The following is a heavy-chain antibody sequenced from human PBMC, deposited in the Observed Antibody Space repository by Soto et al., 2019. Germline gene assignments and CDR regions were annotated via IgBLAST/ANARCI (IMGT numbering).Heavy chain of an antibody. CDR1: CGSISSYY. V-gene: IGHV4-59*01. D-gene: IGHD6-6*01. J-gene: IGHJ4*02. CDR3: ARGLVEYSSSPDY. Sequence: PSETLSLTCTVSCGSISSYYWSWIRQPPGKGLEWIGYIYYSGSTNYNPSLKSRVTISVDTSKNQFSLKLSSVTAADTAVYYCARGLVEYSSSPDYWGQGTLVTVSS. CDR2: IYYSGST.